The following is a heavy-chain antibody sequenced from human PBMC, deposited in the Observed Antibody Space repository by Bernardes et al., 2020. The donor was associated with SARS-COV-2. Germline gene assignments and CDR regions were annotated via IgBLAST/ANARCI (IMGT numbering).Heavy chain of an antibody. CDR1: GFTFSSYE. V-gene: IGHV3-48*03. CDR2: ISSGGDTI. J-gene: IGHJ6*02. D-gene: IGHD2-2*01. CDR3: ASHSHHPLGYCSSTGCSSSMGGMDV. Sequence: GGSLRLSCAASGFTFSSYEMNWVRQAPGKGLEWVSYISSGGDTIYYADSVKGRFTISRDNAKNSLYLQMNSLRAEDTAVYHCASHSHHPLGYCSSTGCSSSMGGMDVWGQGTTVTVSS.